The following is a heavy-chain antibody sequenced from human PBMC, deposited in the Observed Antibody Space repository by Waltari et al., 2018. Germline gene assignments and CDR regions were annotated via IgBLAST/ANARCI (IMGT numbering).Heavy chain of an antibody. J-gene: IGHJ4*02. D-gene: IGHD3-9*01. V-gene: IGHV3-23*01. CDR2: ISGSGGNT. CDR1: VFTFSRSA. CDR3: ARARHFDWLVDY. Sequence: EVQLLESGGGLVQPGGSLRLSCITSVFTFSRSAMNWVIQATGQGLEWVSGISGSGGNTYYADSVKGRFTISRDNSKNTLYLQMNSLRAEDTAVYYCARARHFDWLVDYWGQGTLVTVSS.